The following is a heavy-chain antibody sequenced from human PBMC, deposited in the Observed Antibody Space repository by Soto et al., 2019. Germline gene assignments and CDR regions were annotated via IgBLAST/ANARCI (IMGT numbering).Heavy chain of an antibody. Sequence: QVQLVESGGGVVQPGRSLRLSCAASGFTFSSYGMHWVRQAPGKGLEWVAVISYDGSKKYYADSVKGRFTISRDNPKNTLYLQMNSLRAEDTAVYYCAKETYSSHVYYYGMDVWGQGTTVTVSS. CDR2: ISYDGSKK. CDR1: GFTFSSYG. CDR3: AKETYSSHVYYYGMDV. J-gene: IGHJ6*02. D-gene: IGHD6-13*01. V-gene: IGHV3-30*18.